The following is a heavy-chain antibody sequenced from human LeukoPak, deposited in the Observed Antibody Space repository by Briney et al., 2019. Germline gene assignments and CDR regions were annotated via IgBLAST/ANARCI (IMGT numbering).Heavy chain of an antibody. CDR2: ISSSGGTI. Sequence: GGSLRLSCAASGFTFSSYSMNWVRQAPGKGLEGVSYISSSGGTIYYADSVKGRFTISRDNAKNSLYLQMNSLRDEDTAVYYCARDKISSGYLDYWGQGTLVTVSS. CDR3: ARDKISSGYLDY. CDR1: GFTFSSYS. J-gene: IGHJ4*02. D-gene: IGHD3-22*01. V-gene: IGHV3-48*02.